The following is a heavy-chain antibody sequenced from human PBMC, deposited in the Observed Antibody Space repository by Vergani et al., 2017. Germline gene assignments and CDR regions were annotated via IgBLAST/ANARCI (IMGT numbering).Heavy chain of an antibody. D-gene: IGHD3-9*01. CDR3: ARRAYYDILTGYDWFDP. CDR2: IIPIFGTA. CDR1: VGTFSSYA. Sequence: QVQLVQSGAEVKKPGSSVKVSCKASVGTFSSYAISWVRQAPGQGLEWMGGIIPIFGTANYAQKFQGRVTITADESTSTAYMELSSLRSEDTAVYYCARRAYYDILTGYDWFDPWGQGTLVTVSS. J-gene: IGHJ5*02. V-gene: IGHV1-69*12.